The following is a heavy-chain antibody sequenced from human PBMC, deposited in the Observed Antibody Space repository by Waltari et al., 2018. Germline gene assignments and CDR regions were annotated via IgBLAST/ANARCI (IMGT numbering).Heavy chain of an antibody. CDR1: GYSISSGYY. CDR3: ARYLQRPEDAFDI. V-gene: IGHV4-38-2*01. Sequence: QVQLQESGPGLVKPSETLSLTCAVSGYSISSGYYWGWIRQPPGKGLEWIGSIYHSGSTYYNPSLKSRVTISVDTSKNQFSLKLSSVTAADTAVYYCARYLQRPEDAFDIWGQGTMVTVSS. D-gene: IGHD6-25*01. CDR2: IYHSGST. J-gene: IGHJ3*02.